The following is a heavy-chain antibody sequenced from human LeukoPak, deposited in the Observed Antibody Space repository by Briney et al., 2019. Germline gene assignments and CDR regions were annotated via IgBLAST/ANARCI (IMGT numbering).Heavy chain of an antibody. D-gene: IGHD6-6*01. Sequence: GESLKISCEGSGYNFTNYWISWVRQMPGKGLEWMGTIDPSDSYNNYSPSFQGHVTISADKSISTAYLQWSSLKASDTAMYYCARAYSRSRFDYWGQGTLVTVSS. V-gene: IGHV5-10-1*01. CDR1: GYNFTNYW. J-gene: IGHJ4*02. CDR2: IDPSDSYN. CDR3: ARAYSRSRFDY.